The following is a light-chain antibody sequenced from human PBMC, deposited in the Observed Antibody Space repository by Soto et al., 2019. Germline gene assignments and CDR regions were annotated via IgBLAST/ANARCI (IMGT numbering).Light chain of an antibody. V-gene: IGKV4-1*01. CDR3: QQCYSTSYT. Sequence: DIVMTQSPDSLAVSLGERATINCKSSQSLLYSSNNKNYLAWYQQKPGQPPKLLIYWASTRESGVPDRFSGSGSGTDFTLTISRLQAEAVAVYYCQQCYSTSYTFGQGTKLEIK. J-gene: IGKJ2*01. CDR1: QSLLYSSNNKNY. CDR2: WAS.